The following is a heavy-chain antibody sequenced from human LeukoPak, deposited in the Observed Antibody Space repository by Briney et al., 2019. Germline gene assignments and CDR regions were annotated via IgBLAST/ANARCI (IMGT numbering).Heavy chain of an antibody. J-gene: IGHJ4*02. V-gene: IGHV1-58*02. CDR3: AARYDFWSGPDFDY. Sequence: GTSVKVSCKASGFTFTSSAMQWVRQARGQRLEWIGWIVVGSGNTNYAQKFQERVTITRDMSTSTAYMELSILRSEDTAVYYCAARYDFWSGPDFDYWGQGTLVTVSS. CDR1: GFTFTSSA. D-gene: IGHD3-3*01. CDR2: IVVGSGNT.